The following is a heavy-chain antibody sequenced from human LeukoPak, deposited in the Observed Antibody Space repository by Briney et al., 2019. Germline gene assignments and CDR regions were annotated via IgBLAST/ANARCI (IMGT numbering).Heavy chain of an antibody. CDR3: ARDSGSYSFLDY. CDR1: GGSISSYY. CDR2: IYDSGST. J-gene: IGHJ4*02. V-gene: IGHV4-59*01. Sequence: PSETLSLTCTVSGGSISSYYWSWIRQPPGKGLEWIGHIYDSGSTNYNPSLKSRVTISVDTSKNQFSLKLSSVTAADTAVYYCARDSGSYSFLDYWGQGTLVTVSS. D-gene: IGHD1-26*01.